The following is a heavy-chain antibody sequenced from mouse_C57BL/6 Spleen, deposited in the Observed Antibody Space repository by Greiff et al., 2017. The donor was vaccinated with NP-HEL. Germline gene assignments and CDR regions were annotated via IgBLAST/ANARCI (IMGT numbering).Heavy chain of an antibody. J-gene: IGHJ3*01. CDR2: IRSKSNNYAT. V-gene: IGHV10-1*01. Sequence: EVQGVESGGGLVQPKGSLKLSCAASGFSFNTYAMNWVRQAPGEGLEWVARIRSKSNNYATYYADSVKDRFTISRDDSESMLYLQMNNLKTEDTAMYYCVREGLRVTAWFAYWGQGTLVTVAA. CDR1: GFSFNTYA. CDR3: VREGLRVTAWFAY. D-gene: IGHD2-2*01.